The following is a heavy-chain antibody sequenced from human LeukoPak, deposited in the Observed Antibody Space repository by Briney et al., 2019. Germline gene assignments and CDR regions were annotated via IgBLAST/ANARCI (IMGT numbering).Heavy chain of an antibody. CDR2: ISFDGTYT. CDR3: AKDWRWESPDYGMNV. V-gene: IGHV3-30*18. CDR1: GFSSRNYA. J-gene: IGHJ6*02. D-gene: IGHD1-26*01. Sequence: GRSLRLSCVASGFSSRNYAMHWVRQAPGKGLDWVAVISFDGTYTYYADSVKGRFTISRDNSENRLYLQMDSLRAEDTAEYYCAKDWRWESPDYGMNVWGQGTTVTVSS.